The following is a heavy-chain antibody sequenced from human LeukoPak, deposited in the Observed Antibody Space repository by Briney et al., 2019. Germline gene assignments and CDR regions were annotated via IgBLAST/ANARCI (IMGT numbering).Heavy chain of an antibody. CDR2: IYYSGST. CDR1: GGSISSSSYY. CDR3: ARVERFGSWVRGLNGMDV. D-gene: IGHD3-16*01. Sequence: SSETLSLTCTVSGGSISSSSYYWGWIRQPPGKGLEWIGSIYYSGSTYYNPSLKSRVTISVDTSKNQFSLKLSSVTAADTAVYYCARVERFGSWVRGLNGMDVWGQGTTVTVSS. V-gene: IGHV4-39*07. J-gene: IGHJ6*02.